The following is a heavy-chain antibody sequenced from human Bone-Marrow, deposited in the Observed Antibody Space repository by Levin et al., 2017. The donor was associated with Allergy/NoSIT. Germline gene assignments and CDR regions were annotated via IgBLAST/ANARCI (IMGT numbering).Heavy chain of an antibody. CDR2: INWNGGST. V-gene: IGHV3-20*04. D-gene: IGHD1-26*01. J-gene: IGHJ4*02. CDR3: ARVLGRRWELGTFDY. Sequence: ASVKVSCAASGFTFDDYGMSWVRQAPGKGLEWVSGINWNGGSTGYADSVKGRFTISRDNAKNSLYLQMNSLRAEDTALYYCARVLGRRWELGTFDYWGQGTLVTVSS. CDR1: GFTFDDYG.